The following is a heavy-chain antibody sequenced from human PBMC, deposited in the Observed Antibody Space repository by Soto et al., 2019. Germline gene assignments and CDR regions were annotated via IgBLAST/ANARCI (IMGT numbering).Heavy chain of an antibody. Sequence: PGGSLRLSCSASGFTFTSYAMSWVRQAPGKGLEWVSGISGSGGDTKSADSVKGRFTNSRDNSKNTLFLQMNSLRAEDTAVYYCAKRAALLGWFDPWGQGTLVTVSS. CDR1: GFTFTSYA. CDR2: ISGSGGDT. CDR3: AKRAALLGWFDP. V-gene: IGHV3-23*01. J-gene: IGHJ5*02. D-gene: IGHD6-6*01.